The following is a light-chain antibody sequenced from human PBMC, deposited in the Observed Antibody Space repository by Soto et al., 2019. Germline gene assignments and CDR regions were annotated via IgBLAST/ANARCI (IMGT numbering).Light chain of an antibody. Sequence: EIVLTQSPGTLSFSPGERATLSCRDSQSVSSSYLAWYQQKPGQAPRLLIYGASSRATGIPDRFSGSGSGTDFPLTISRLEPDDFAVYYCQQYGSSPYTFGQGTELEIK. CDR1: QSVSSSY. J-gene: IGKJ2*01. CDR3: QQYGSSPYT. V-gene: IGKV3-20*01. CDR2: GAS.